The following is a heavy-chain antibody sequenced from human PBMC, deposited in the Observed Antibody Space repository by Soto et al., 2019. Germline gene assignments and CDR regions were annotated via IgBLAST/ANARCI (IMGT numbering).Heavy chain of an antibody. CDR2: IIPIFGPA. D-gene: IGHD4-4*01. Sequence: GASVKVSCPASGGTFSSYSISWVRQAPGQGLELMGGIIPIFGPANYAQKFQGRVTITADESTRTAYMELSSLRSEDTAVYYCARGDSTGTPYYFDYWGQGTRVTVSS. CDR1: GGTFSSYS. V-gene: IGHV1-69*13. J-gene: IGHJ4*02. CDR3: ARGDSTGTPYYFDY.